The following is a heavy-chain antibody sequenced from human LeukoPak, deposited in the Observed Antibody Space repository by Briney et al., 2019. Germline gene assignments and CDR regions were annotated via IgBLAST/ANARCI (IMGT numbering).Heavy chain of an antibody. V-gene: IGHV3-30*19. CDR3: ARDRVGATDYFDY. D-gene: IGHD1-26*01. CDR2: ISYDGSNK. J-gene: IGHJ4*02. Sequence: GGSLRLSCAASGFTFSSYGMHWVRQAPGKGLEWVAVISYDGSNKYYADSVKGRFTISRDNSKNTLYLQMNSLRAEDTAVYYCARDRVGATDYFDYWGQGTLVTVSS. CDR1: GFTFSSYG.